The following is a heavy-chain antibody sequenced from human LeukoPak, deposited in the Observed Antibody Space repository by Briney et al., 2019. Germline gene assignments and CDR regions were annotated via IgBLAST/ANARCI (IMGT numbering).Heavy chain of an antibody. V-gene: IGHV4-39*07. Sequence: SETLSLTCTVSGGSISSSSYYWGWIRQPPGKGLEWIGNVYYSGSTYYNPSLKSRVTISVDTSKNQFSLKLSSVTAADTAVYYCARAASLNWFDPWGQGTLVTVSS. CDR3: ARAASLNWFDP. J-gene: IGHJ5*02. CDR1: GGSISSSSYY. CDR2: VYYSGST. D-gene: IGHD3-16*01.